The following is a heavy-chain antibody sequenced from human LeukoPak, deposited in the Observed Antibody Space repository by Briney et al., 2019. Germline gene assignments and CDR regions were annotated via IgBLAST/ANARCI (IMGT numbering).Heavy chain of an antibody. V-gene: IGHV4-39*01. J-gene: IGHJ4*02. CDR2: LCYSGNT. D-gene: IGHD5-12*01. CDR3: ETRYGGYDYADY. Sequence: SETLSLTCTVSGGSISSRNYCWAWIRQPPGKGLEWIGSLCYSGNTYQNPSLKSRLTISGDRSQNQFSLRLSSVTAADTAVYYLETRYGGYDYADYWRQGSLVTVSS. CDR1: GGSISSRNYC.